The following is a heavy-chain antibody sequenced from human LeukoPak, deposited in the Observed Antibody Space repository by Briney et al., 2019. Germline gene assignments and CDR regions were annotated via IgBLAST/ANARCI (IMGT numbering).Heavy chain of an antibody. D-gene: IGHD3-22*01. J-gene: IGHJ4*02. CDR1: GYTFNNYC. CDR3: AISQGSYYDTSGYLGGDY. CDR2: VSVYSGNT. V-gene: IGHV1-18*01. Sequence: ASVKVSCKASGYTFNNYCLLWVRQAPGQGLKWMGWVSVYSGNTNYAQKLQGRVTMTTETSTSTAYMELESLRSDDTAVYYCAISQGSYYDTSGYLGGDYWGQGTLVTVSS.